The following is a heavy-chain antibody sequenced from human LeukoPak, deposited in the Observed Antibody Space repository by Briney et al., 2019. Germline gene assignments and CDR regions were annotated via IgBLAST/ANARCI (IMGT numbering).Heavy chain of an antibody. J-gene: IGHJ4*02. CDR3: ARLGYSSGWYWSGD. CDR2: IYTSGST. CDR1: GGSISSGSYY. Sequence: SQTLSLTCTVSGGSISSGSYYWSWIRQPAGKGLEWIGRIYTSGSTNYNPSLKSRVTISVDTSKNQFSLKLSSVTAADTAVYYCARLGYSSGWYWSGDWGQGTLVTVSS. V-gene: IGHV4-61*02. D-gene: IGHD6-19*01.